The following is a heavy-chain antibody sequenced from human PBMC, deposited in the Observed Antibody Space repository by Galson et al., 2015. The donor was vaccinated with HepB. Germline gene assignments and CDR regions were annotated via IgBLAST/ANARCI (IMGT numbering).Heavy chain of an antibody. CDR2: IYSGGST. V-gene: IGHV3-53*01. Sequence: SLRLSCAASGFTVSSNYMSWVRQAPGKGLEWVSVIYSGGSTYYADSVKGRFTISRDNSKNTLYLQMNSLRAEDTAVYYCARDLHGDGLDYWGQGTLVTVSS. J-gene: IGHJ4*02. CDR1: GFTVSSNY. D-gene: IGHD4-17*01. CDR3: ARDLHGDGLDY.